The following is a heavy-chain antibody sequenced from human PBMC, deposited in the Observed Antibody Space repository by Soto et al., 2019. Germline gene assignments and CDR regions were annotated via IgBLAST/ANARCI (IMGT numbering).Heavy chain of an antibody. CDR1: GFTFSKYA. D-gene: IGHD2-15*01. V-gene: IGHV3-30*18. CDR3: AKARDIVVVVAAVGFDP. Sequence: QVQLVESGGGVVQPGRSLRLSCAASGFTFSKYAMHWVRQAPGKGLEWVAVISYDENNKYYADSVKGRFTISRDNSKNPLWLQMNSLRTEDPAVYYCAKARDIVVVVAAVGFDPWGQGTLVTVSS. CDR2: ISYDENNK. J-gene: IGHJ5*02.